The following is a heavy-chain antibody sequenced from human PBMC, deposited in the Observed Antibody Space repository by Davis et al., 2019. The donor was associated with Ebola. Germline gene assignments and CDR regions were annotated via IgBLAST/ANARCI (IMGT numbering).Heavy chain of an antibody. J-gene: IGHJ4*02. V-gene: IGHV4-61*01. CDR1: GGSVSSGSYY. Sequence: PSETLSLTCTVSGGSVSSGSYYWSWIRQPPGKGLEWIGYIYYSGSTNYNPSLKSRVTISVDTSKNQFSLKLSSVTAADTAVYYCARVVPAATLDYWGQGTLVTVSS. CDR3: ARVVPAATLDY. D-gene: IGHD2-2*01. CDR2: IYYSGST.